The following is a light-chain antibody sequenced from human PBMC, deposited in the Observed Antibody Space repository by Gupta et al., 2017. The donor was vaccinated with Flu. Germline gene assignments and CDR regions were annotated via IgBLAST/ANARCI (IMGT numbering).Light chain of an antibody. Sequence: EIVLTQSPGTLSLSPGERATLPFRASQSVSSNKLAWYQHKAGQAPRLLIHGASNRATGIPDRFSGSGSGTDFTLTISRLEPEDFAVYFCQQYADSPRTFGQGTKVEIK. CDR3: QQYADSPRT. CDR1: QSVSSNK. J-gene: IGKJ1*01. V-gene: IGKV3-20*01. CDR2: GAS.